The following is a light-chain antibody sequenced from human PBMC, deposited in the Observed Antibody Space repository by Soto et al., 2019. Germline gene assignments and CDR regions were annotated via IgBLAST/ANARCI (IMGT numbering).Light chain of an antibody. CDR3: QQYGSSQWT. J-gene: IGKJ1*01. CDR1: QSVSSSY. Sequence: EIVWTQSPGTLSLSPGERATLSCRASQSVSSSYLAWYQQKPGQAPRLLIYGASSRATGIPDRFSGSGSGTDFTLTISRLEPEDFAVYYCQQYGSSQWTFGQGTKWIS. CDR2: GAS. V-gene: IGKV3-20*01.